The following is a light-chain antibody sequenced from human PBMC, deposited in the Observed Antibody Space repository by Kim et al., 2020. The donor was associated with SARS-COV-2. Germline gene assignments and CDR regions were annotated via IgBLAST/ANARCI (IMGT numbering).Light chain of an antibody. CDR2: GKN. CDR3: NSRYSSTNHLV. Sequence: SSELTQDPAVSVALGQTVRITCQGDSLRNYYASWYQQKPGQAPVVVIYGKNNRLSGIPDRFSGSTSGNTASLTITGAQAEDDADYYCNSRYSSTNHLVFGGGTQLTVL. CDR1: SLRNYY. J-gene: IGLJ2*01. V-gene: IGLV3-19*01.